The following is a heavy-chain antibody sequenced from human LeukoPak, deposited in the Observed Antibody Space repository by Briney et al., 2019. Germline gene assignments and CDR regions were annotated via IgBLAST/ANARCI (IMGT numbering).Heavy chain of an antibody. J-gene: IGHJ4*02. V-gene: IGHV3-21*01. D-gene: IGHD3-22*01. Sequence: GGSLRLSCAASGFTFSSYSMNWVRQAPGKGLEWVSSISSSSSYIYYADSVKGRFTNSRDNAKNSLYLQMNSLRAEDTAVYYCARDLLHYYDSSGYYWGQGTLVTVSS. CDR1: GFTFSSYS. CDR2: ISSSSSYI. CDR3: ARDLLHYYDSSGYY.